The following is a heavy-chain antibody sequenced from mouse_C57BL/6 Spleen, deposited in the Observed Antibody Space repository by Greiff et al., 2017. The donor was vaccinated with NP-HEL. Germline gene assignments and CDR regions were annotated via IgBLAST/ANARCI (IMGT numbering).Heavy chain of an antibody. D-gene: IGHD2-3*01. CDR3: TKDGYYGAMDY. J-gene: IGHJ4*01. Sequence: VKLQESGAELVRPGASVTLSCKASGYTFTDYEMHWVKQTPVHGLEWIGAIDPETGGTAYNQKFKGKAILTADKSSSTAYMELRSLTSEDSAVYYCTKDGYYGAMDYWGQGTSVTVSS. CDR1: GYTFTDYE. V-gene: IGHV1-15*01. CDR2: IDPETGGT.